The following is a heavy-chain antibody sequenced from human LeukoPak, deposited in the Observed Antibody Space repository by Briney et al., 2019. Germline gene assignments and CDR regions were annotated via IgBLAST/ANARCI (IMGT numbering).Heavy chain of an antibody. CDR1: GFTFSSYG. Sequence: GGSLRLSCAASGFTFSSYGMSWVRQAPGKGLEWVSAISGSGGSTYYADSVKGRFTISRDNAKSTLYLQMNSLRAEDTAVYYCARGGPLSRYWGQGTLVTVSS. J-gene: IGHJ4*02. CDR2: ISGSGGST. V-gene: IGHV3-23*01. CDR3: ARGGPLSRY.